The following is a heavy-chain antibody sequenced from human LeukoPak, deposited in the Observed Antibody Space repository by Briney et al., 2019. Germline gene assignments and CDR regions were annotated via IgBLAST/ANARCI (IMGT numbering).Heavy chain of an antibody. CDR1: VYTFTSYD. CDR3: ARGESWIQLWYYYMDV. CDR2: KNPNSGNT. Sequence: ASVTVSFKASVYTFTSYDINWVRQATGQGLEWMGWKNPNSGNTGYAQKFQGRVTFTRDTSISTAYMELSSLRSDDTAVYYCARGESWIQLWYYYMDVWGKGTTVTVSS. J-gene: IGHJ6*03. V-gene: IGHV1-8*03. D-gene: IGHD5-18*01.